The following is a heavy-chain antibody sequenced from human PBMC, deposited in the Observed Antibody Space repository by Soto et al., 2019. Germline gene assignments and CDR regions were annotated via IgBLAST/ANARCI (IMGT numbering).Heavy chain of an antibody. D-gene: IGHD2-21*01. CDR2: IWSDGIQK. V-gene: IGHV3-33*01. CDR3: VRGGKIAGAFDI. CDR1: GFTCSDYG. J-gene: IGHJ3*02. Sequence: QVQLVESGGGVVQPGRSLRLSCTTSGFTCSDYGMHWVRQAPGKGLEWVAVIWSDGIQKYYPDSVKGRFTISRDNSENTLYLQMNSLTVEDTAVYYCVRGGKIAGAFDIWGQGTMVTVS.